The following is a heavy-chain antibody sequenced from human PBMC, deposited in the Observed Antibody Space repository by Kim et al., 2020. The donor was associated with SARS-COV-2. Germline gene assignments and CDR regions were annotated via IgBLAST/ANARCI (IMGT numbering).Heavy chain of an antibody. CDR1: GGSISSGGYY. CDR3: ARGITIFGVVTNGIDD. Sequence: SETLSLTCTVSGGSISSGGYYWSWLRQHPGKGLEWIGYIYYSGSTYYNPSLKSRVTISVDTSKNQFSLKLSSVTAADTAVYYCARGITIFGVVTNGIDDWGQGTTVTVSS. V-gene: IGHV4-31*03. CDR2: IYYSGST. D-gene: IGHD3-3*01. J-gene: IGHJ6*02.